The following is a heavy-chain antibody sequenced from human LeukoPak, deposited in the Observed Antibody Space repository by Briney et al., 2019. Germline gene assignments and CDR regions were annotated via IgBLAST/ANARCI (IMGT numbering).Heavy chain of an antibody. CDR1: GFTVSSNY. V-gene: IGHV3-53*01. CDR2: IYSGGST. J-gene: IGHJ4*02. Sequence: PGGSLRLSCAASGFTVSSNYMSWVRQAPGKGLEWVSVIYSGGSTYYADSVKGRLTISRDDSKNTLYLQMNSLRAEDTAVYYCAREIVAGFDYWGQGTLVTVSS. D-gene: IGHD6-19*01. CDR3: AREIVAGFDY.